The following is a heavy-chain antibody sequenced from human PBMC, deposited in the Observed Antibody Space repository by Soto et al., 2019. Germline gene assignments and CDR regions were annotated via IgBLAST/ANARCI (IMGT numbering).Heavy chain of an antibody. V-gene: IGHV6-1*01. D-gene: IGHD1-1*01. J-gene: IGHJ4*01. CDR1: GDSVSDSSVS. Sequence: QTLSLTCAISGDSVSDSSVSWNWIRQSPSRGLGWRGRANYEAEGSSVYAVSVKSRITINADTSKNQFSLHVNSVTPEDTAVYYCASDDNWRLDYWGQGAPVTASS. CDR3: ASDDNWRLDY. CDR2: ANYEAEGSS.